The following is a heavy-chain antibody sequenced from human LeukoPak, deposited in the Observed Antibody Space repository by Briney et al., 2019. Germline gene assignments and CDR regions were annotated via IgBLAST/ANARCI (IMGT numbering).Heavy chain of an antibody. J-gene: IGHJ3*02. CDR3: ARDRGSYHILTGYYSDAFDI. CDR2: IYYSGST. D-gene: IGHD3-9*01. CDR1: GGSISGYY. Sequence: KPSETLSLTCTVSGGSISGYYWSWIRQPPGKGREWIGYIYYSGSTNYNPSLKSRVTISVDTSKNQFSLKLRSVTAADTAVYYCARDRGSYHILTGYYSDAFDIWGQGTMVTVSS. V-gene: IGHV4-59*01.